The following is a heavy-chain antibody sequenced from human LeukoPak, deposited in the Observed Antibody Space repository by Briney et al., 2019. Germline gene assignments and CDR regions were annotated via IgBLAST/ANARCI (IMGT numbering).Heavy chain of an antibody. Sequence: GESLKISCKGSGYSFTRYWIGWVRQMPGKGLEWMGIIYPGDSDTRYSPSFQGQVTISADKSISTAYLQWSSLKASDTAMYYCATAYYYDSSGYYYYFDYWGQGTLVTVSS. CDR3: ATAYYYDSSGYYYYFDY. CDR1: GYSFTRYW. J-gene: IGHJ4*02. V-gene: IGHV5-51*01. D-gene: IGHD3-22*01. CDR2: IYPGDSDT.